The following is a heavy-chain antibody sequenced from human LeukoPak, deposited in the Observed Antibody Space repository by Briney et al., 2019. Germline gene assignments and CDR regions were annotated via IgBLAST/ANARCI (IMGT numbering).Heavy chain of an antibody. CDR2: ISGSGDST. V-gene: IGHV3-23*01. D-gene: IGHD6-13*01. CDR3: SKRGLAAALFR. CDR1: GFTFSSYG. J-gene: IGHJ4*02. Sequence: GGSLRLSCAASGFTFSSYGMSWVRQAPGKGLEWVSAISGSGDSTYYADSVKGLFTISRDNSKNTLYLQMNRLRAEDTAVYYCSKRGLAAALFRWGQGTLVTVSS.